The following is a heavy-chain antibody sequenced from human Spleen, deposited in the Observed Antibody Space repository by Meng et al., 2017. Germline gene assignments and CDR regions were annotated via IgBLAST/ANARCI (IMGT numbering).Heavy chain of an antibody. CDR2: IYYSGST. D-gene: IGHD5-24*01. J-gene: IGHJ4*02. CDR3: ARDKGKMATIPHFDC. V-gene: IGHV4-39*07. Sequence: SETLSLTCTVSGGSISSSSYYWGWIRQPPGKGLEWIGSIYYSGSTYYNPPLKSRVTMSVDTSKNQFSLKLSSVTAADTAVYYCARDKGKMATIPHFDCWGQGTLVTVSS. CDR1: GGSISSSSYY.